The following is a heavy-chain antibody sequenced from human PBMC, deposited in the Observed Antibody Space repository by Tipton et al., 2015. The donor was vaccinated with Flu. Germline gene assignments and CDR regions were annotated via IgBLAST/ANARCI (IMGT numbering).Heavy chain of an antibody. V-gene: IGHV3-30*02. D-gene: IGHD1-1*01. CDR1: GFTFNTSV. J-gene: IGHJ3*02. Sequence: SLRLSCAASGFTFNTSVMHWVRQAPDKGLEWVSFIHFNEDKKYADSVKGRFTTSRDNPKNTLDLQMNSLKPEDSAVYFCAREGTGTGSGGFDIWGQGTMVTVSS. CDR2: IHFNEDK. CDR3: AREGTGTGSGGFDI.